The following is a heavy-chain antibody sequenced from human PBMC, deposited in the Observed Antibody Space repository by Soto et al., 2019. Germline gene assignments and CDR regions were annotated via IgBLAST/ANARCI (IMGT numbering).Heavy chain of an antibody. D-gene: IGHD4-17*01. CDR1: GGSITSSYY. CDR3: TTLVSLRGPFDY. Sequence: PSETLSLTCSVSGGSITSSYYWGWIRQAPGKGLEWIASLYYTGSTYYNPSLKSRVTISADTSNNQFSLRLNSVTAADTAVYYCTTLVSLRGPFDYGVQGTLVNVS. V-gene: IGHV4-39*01. CDR2: LYYTGST. J-gene: IGHJ4*02.